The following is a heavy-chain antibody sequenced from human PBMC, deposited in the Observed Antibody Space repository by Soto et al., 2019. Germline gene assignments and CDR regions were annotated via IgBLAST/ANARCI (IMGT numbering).Heavy chain of an antibody. J-gene: IGHJ5*02. D-gene: IGHD4-17*01. V-gene: IGHV3-23*01. CDR1: EFTISTYA. CDR2: ISGSGHIT. CDR3: AKSLRTTVTTGFWFDP. Sequence: EVQLLESGGGLVQPGGSLRLSCAASEFTISTYAMSWVRQAPGKGLEWVSGISGSGHITYYADSVKGRFTISRDISKNTLYLQMSSLRAEDTAVYHCAKSLRTTVTTGFWFDPWGQGTLVTVSS.